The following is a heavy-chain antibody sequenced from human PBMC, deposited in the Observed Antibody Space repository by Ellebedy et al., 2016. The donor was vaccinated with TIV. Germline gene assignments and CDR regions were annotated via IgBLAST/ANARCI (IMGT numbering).Heavy chain of an antibody. CDR2: LYYTGST. Sequence: SETLSLTCAVSGGSLSDNSWTWIRQPPGKGLEWIGYLYYTGSTNYNPSLKSRVTKSVNTPRNQFSLKLNSVTAADTAVYYCVSSVSVDAFDLWGQGTMVTVSS. J-gene: IGHJ3*01. D-gene: IGHD3-10*01. CDR3: VSSVSVDAFDL. V-gene: IGHV4-59*01. CDR1: GGSLSDNS.